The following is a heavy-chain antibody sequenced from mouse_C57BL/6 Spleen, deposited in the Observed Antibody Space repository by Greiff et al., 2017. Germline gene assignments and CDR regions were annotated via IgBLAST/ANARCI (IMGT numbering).Heavy chain of an antibody. V-gene: IGHV1-74*01. Sequence: QVQLQQPGAELVKPGASVKVSCKASGYTFTSYWMHWVKQRPGQGLEWIGRIHPSDSDTNYNQKFKGKATLTVDKSSSTAYMQLSSLTSEDSAVYYCAIHYSNYEWYFDVWGTGTTVTVSS. J-gene: IGHJ1*03. CDR3: AIHYSNYEWYFDV. CDR2: IHPSDSDT. D-gene: IGHD2-5*01. CDR1: GYTFTSYW.